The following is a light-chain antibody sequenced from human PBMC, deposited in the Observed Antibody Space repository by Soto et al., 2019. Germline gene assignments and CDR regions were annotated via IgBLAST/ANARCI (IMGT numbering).Light chain of an antibody. CDR1: RCINSW. CDR2: EAS. Sequence: DIQMTQSPSSVSASVGDRVTITCRASRCINSWLAWYQQKPGKAPKLLSYEASSLQSDVPSRFSGSGSGTDFALTISSLQPEDSAAYYCHQANSFPLTFGGGTRVEIK. V-gene: IGKV1-12*01. J-gene: IGKJ4*01. CDR3: HQANSFPLT.